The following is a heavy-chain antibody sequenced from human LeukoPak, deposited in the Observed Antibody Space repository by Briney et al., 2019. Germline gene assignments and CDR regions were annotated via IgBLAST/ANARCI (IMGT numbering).Heavy chain of an antibody. CDR2: IYYSGST. CDR1: GGSISSSSYY. D-gene: IGHD3-3*01. V-gene: IGHV4-39*07. Sequence: SETLSLTCTVSGGSISSSSYYWDWIRQPPGKGLEWIGSIYYSGSTYYNPSLKSRVTISVDTSKNQFSLKLSSVTAADTAAYYCARVNDFWSGYPLDYWGQGTLVTVSS. CDR3: ARVNDFWSGYPLDY. J-gene: IGHJ4*02.